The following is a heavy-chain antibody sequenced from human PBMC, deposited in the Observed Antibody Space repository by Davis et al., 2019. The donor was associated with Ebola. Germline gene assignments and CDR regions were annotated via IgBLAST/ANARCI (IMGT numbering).Heavy chain of an antibody. CDR2: INHSGST. D-gene: IGHD5-18*01. CDR1: GFTFSSYW. J-gene: IGHJ4*02. V-gene: IGHV4-34*01. Sequence: ESLKISCAASGFTFSSYWMSWVRQAPGKGLEWIGEINHSGSTNYNPSLKSRVTISVDTSKNQFSLKLSSVTAADTAVYYCARDEGYSYGLGHWGQGTLVTVSS. CDR3: ARDEGYSYGLGH.